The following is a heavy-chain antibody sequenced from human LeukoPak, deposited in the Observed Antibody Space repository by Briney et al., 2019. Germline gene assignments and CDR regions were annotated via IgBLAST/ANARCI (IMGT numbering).Heavy chain of an antibody. D-gene: IGHD3-22*01. J-gene: IGHJ4*02. Sequence: GGSLRLSCAASGFTFSSYAMSWVRKAPGKGLEWVSGIRGGGGSTYYADSVKGRFTISRDNSKNTLSLQMSSLTAGDTAVYYCAKSAYYDSSGFYREYYFDHWGQGTLVTVSS. CDR2: IRGGGGST. V-gene: IGHV3-23*01. CDR3: AKSAYYDSSGFYREYYFDH. CDR1: GFTFSSYA.